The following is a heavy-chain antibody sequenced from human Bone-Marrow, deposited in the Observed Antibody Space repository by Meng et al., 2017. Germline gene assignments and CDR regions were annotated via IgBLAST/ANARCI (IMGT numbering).Heavy chain of an antibody. Sequence: EVQLVASGGGLVQPGGSLRRSCAASGFTFRNYWMHWVRQAPGQGLVWVSSIKTDGSATYYADSVKGRFAISRDNAKNMLFLQMNSLRAEDTAVYYCGRDPTTDVTVDYWGQGTLVTVSS. V-gene: IGHV3-74*01. CDR3: GRDPTTDVTVDY. J-gene: IGHJ4*02. CDR2: IKTDGSAT. CDR1: GFTFRNYW. D-gene: IGHD5-12*01.